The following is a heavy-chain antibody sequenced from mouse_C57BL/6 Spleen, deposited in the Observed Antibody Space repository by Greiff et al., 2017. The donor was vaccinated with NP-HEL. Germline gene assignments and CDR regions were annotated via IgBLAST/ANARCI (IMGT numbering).Heavy chain of an antibody. CDR2: INPNNGGT. Sequence: EVQLKESGPELVKPGASVKMSCKASGYTFTDYNMHWVKQSHGKSLEWIGYINPNNGGTSYNQKFKGKATLTVNKSSSTAYMELRSLTSEDSAVYYCARSSYYSAYYAMDYWGQGTSVTVSS. V-gene: IGHV1-22*01. CDR1: GYTFTDYN. J-gene: IGHJ4*01. CDR3: ARSSYYSAYYAMDY. D-gene: IGHD1-1*01.